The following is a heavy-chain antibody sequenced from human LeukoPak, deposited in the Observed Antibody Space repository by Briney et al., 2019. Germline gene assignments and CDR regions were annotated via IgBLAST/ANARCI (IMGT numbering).Heavy chain of an antibody. D-gene: IGHD3-10*01. CDR1: GFTFSSYG. CDR3: AKVRTITMVRGVLDAFDI. CDR2: ISYDGSNK. Sequence: PGGSLRLSCAASGFTFSSYGMHWVRQAPGKGLEWVAVISYDGSNKYYADSVKGRFTISRDNSKNTLYLQMNSLRAEDTAVYYCAKVRTITMVRGVLDAFDIWGQGTMVTVSS. J-gene: IGHJ3*02. V-gene: IGHV3-30*18.